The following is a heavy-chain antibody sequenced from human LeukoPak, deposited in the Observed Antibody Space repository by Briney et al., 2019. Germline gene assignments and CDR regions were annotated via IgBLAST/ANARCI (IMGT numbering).Heavy chain of an antibody. CDR3: ARLSHDPWDAFDI. D-gene: IGHD3-3*01. CDR2: IYHSGST. CDR1: GYSISSGYY. Sequence: SETLSLTCAVSGYSISSGYYWGWIRQPPGKGLEWIGSIYHSGSTYYNASLKSRGTISVDTSKNQFPPKLSSVTAADTAVYYCARLSHDPWDAFDIWGQGTIVTVSS. J-gene: IGHJ3*02. V-gene: IGHV4-38-2*01.